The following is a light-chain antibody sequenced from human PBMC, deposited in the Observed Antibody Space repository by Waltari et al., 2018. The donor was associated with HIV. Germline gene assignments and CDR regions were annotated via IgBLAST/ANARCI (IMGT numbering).Light chain of an antibody. V-gene: IGLV3-25*03. Sequence: SFELTQPPSVSVSPGQTARITCSGDALVKQYTYWYQQKPGQAPVVGRYKDTERPSGIPERFSGSSSGTTFTLTISGVQSEDEADYYCQSADTGGTRVFGPGTKVTVL. CDR2: KDT. J-gene: IGLJ1*01. CDR1: ALVKQY. CDR3: QSADTGGTRV.